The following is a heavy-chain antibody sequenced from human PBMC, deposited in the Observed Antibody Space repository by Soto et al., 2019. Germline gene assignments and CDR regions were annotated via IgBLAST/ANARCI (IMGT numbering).Heavy chain of an antibody. V-gene: IGHV4-31*03. CDR1: GAALDSGNYY. CDR2: ICVTGAV. D-gene: IGHD2-21*01. J-gene: IGHJ5*02. CDR3: ARLRIATNNYKWFDP. Sequence: ASETLSLTCSVSGAALDSGNYYWSWIRQVPGKGLEWVGHICVTGAVDYNPSLRDRITISQDTSERQFSLNLRLVTAADTAVYYCARLRIATNNYKWFDPWGQGTLVTVSS.